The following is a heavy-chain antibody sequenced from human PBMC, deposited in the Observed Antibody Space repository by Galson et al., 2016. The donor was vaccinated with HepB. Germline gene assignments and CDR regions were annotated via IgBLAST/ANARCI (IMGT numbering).Heavy chain of an antibody. J-gene: IGHJ4*02. D-gene: IGHD5-18*01. V-gene: IGHV3-23*01. CDR2: ITGSGGST. CDR3: AKVVDTISLLHFGY. CDR1: GFSFGNYA. Sequence: SLRLSCAASGFSFGNYAMSWVRQAPGKGLDWVSAITGSGGSTYYADSVKGRFTISRDNSKNTLYLRMTSLRAGDTAVYYCAKVVDTISLLHFGYWGQGTLVTVSS.